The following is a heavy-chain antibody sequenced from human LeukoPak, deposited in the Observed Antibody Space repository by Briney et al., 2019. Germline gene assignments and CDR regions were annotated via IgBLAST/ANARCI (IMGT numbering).Heavy chain of an antibody. Sequence: ASVKVSCKASGYTFTGYYMHWVRQAPGQRLEWMGWINPNSGDTNFAQKFQGWVTMTRNTSISTAYMELTRLTSDDTAVYYCARDSAAGYYYYGMDVWGEGTTVTVSS. D-gene: IGHD6-13*01. J-gene: IGHJ6*04. CDR3: ARDSAAGYYYYGMDV. CDR2: INPNSGDT. V-gene: IGHV1-2*04. CDR1: GYTFTGYY.